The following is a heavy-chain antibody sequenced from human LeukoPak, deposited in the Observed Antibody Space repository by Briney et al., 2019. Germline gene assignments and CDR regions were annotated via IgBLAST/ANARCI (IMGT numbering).Heavy chain of an antibody. CDR1: GFTFSSYA. V-gene: IGHV3-23*01. J-gene: IGHJ4*02. D-gene: IGHD2/OR15-2a*01. CDR2: ISGSGGST. CDR3: AKDQRKNTVFLNHFDY. Sequence: GGSLRLSCAASGFTFSSYAMSWVRQAPGKGLEWVSAISGSGGSTYYADSVKGRFTISRDNSKNTLYLQMNSLRAEDTAVYYCAKDQRKNTVFLNHFDYWGQGTLVTVSS.